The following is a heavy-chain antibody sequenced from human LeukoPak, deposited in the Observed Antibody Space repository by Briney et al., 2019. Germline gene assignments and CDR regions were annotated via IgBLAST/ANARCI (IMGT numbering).Heavy chain of an antibody. D-gene: IGHD3-9*01. V-gene: IGHV4-59*01. J-gene: IGHJ6*02. Sequence: PSETLSLTCTVSGGSISSYYWSWIRQPPGKGLEWIGYIYYSGSTNYNPSLKSRVTISVDTSKNQFSLKLSSVTAADTAVYYCARDHDVGVGYFDWLSPYGMDVWGQGTTVTVSS. CDR1: GGSISSYY. CDR2: IYYSGST. CDR3: ARDHDVGVGYFDWLSPYGMDV.